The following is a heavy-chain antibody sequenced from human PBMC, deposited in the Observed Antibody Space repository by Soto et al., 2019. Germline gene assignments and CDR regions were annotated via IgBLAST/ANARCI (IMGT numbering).Heavy chain of an antibody. J-gene: IGHJ6*02. CDR2: IIPIFGTA. Sequence: SVKVSCKASGGTFSSYAISWVRQAPGQGLEWMGGIIPIFGTANYAQKFQGRATITADESTSTDYMELSSLRSEDTAVYYCARCGCSGSGTDYSYGMDVWGQGTMVTVSS. D-gene: IGHD6-19*01. V-gene: IGHV1-69*13. CDR1: GGTFSSYA. CDR3: ARCGCSGSGTDYSYGMDV.